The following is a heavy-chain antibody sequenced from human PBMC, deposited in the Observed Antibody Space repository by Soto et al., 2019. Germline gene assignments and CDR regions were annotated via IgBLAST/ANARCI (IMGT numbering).Heavy chain of an antibody. CDR2: IIPIFGTA. D-gene: IGHD3-22*01. CDR3: ARDVGDYYDSSGTYYYYGMDV. Sequence: QVQLVQSGAEVKKPGSSVKVSCKASGGTFSSYAISWVRQAPGQGLEWMGGIIPIFGTANYAQKFQGRVTITADESTSTAYMELRSLRSEDTAVYYCARDVGDYYDSSGTYYYYGMDVWGQGTTVTVSS. CDR1: GGTFSSYA. J-gene: IGHJ6*02. V-gene: IGHV1-69*12.